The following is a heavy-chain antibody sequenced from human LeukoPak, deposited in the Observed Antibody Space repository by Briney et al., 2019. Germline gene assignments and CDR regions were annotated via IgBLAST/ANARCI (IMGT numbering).Heavy chain of an antibody. D-gene: IGHD6-6*01. V-gene: IGHV1-8*01. Sequence: ASVKVSCKASGYTFTIYDINWVRQATGQGLEWMGWMNPNSGNTSYAQKFQGRGTMTRNTSISTAYMELSSLRSEDAAVYYCARGRRIAARPNYYYYMDVWGKGTTVSVSS. CDR3: ARGRRIAARPNYYYYMDV. J-gene: IGHJ6*03. CDR1: GYTFTIYD. CDR2: MNPNSGNT.